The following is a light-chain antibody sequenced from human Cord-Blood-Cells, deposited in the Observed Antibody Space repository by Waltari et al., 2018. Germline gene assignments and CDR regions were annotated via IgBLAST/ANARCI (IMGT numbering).Light chain of an antibody. CDR2: AAS. Sequence: DIQMTQSPSSLSASVGDRVTITCRASQSISSYFNWYQQKPGKSPKLLIYAASSLQSVVPSRCSGSGSGTDFTLTISSLQPEDFATYYCQQSYSTPYTFGQGTKLEIK. CDR3: QQSYSTPYT. V-gene: IGKV1-39*01. CDR1: QSISSY. J-gene: IGKJ2*01.